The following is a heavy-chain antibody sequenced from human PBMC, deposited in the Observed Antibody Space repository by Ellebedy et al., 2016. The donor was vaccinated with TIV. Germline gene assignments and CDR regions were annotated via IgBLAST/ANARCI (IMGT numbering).Heavy chain of an antibody. CDR3: ARDGDAYNFDY. V-gene: IGHV3-74*01. CDR1: GFTFRNYW. Sequence: GGSLRLSCVTSGFTFRNYWMHWVRQVPGKGLVWASRISKDGSGTNYADSVEGRFTISRDNAKNTMYLQMNTVRVDDTAVYYCARDGDAYNFDYWGQGALVTVSS. D-gene: IGHD5-24*01. J-gene: IGHJ4*02. CDR2: ISKDGSGT.